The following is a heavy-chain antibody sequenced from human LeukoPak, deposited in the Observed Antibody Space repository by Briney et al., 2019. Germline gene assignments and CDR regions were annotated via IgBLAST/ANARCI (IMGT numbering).Heavy chain of an antibody. V-gene: IGHV3-21*01. J-gene: IGHJ4*02. CDR2: ISSGGDYI. Sequence: GGSLRLSCAASGFTFTNYNMNWVRQAPGKGLEWVSSISSGGDYIFYADSVKERFTISRDNAKNSLYLQMNSLRAEDTAVYYCANAWSNFDFWGQGTLVTVSS. CDR3: ANAWSNFDF. CDR1: GFTFTNYN.